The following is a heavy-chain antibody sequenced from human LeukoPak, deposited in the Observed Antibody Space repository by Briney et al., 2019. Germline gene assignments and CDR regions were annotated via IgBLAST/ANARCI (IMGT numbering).Heavy chain of an antibody. CDR2: ISRSWEST. J-gene: IGHJ4*02. D-gene: IGHD1-1*01. V-gene: IGHV3-23*01. Sequence: GGTLTLSCAASGFTFSGFAMRWIRQAPGKGLEWVSSISRSWESTFYADSVRGRFTILRDKSKNTVSLQMESLRAEDTALYYCAKDKLGRVPRYFDYWGQGTLVTVSS. CDR1: GFTFSGFA. CDR3: AKDKLGRVPRYFDY.